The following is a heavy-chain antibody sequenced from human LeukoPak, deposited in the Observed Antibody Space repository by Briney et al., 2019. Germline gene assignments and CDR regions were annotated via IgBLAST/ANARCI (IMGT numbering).Heavy chain of an antibody. CDR2: IYLSGST. CDR3: AREISVAGFDY. J-gene: IGHJ4*02. V-gene: IGHV4-4*02. D-gene: IGHD6-19*01. Sequence: SGTLSLTCGVSGGSISSSNWWSWVRQPPGKGLEWIGEIYLSGSTNYNPSLKSRVTISLDKSRNQFSLRLSSVTAADTAVYYCAREISVAGFDYWGQGTLVTVSS. CDR1: GGSISSSNW.